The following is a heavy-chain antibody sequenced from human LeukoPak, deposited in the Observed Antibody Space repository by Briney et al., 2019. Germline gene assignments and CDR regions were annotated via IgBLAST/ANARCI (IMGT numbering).Heavy chain of an antibody. Sequence: SETLSLTCTVSGGSISSYYWSWIRQPPGKGLEWIGYIYYSGSTNYNPSLKSRVTISVDTSKNQFSLKLSSVTAADTAMYYCATTSYYYDSPDYWGQGTLVTVSS. V-gene: IGHV4-59*08. J-gene: IGHJ4*02. CDR3: ATTSYYYDSPDY. D-gene: IGHD3-22*01. CDR1: GGSISSYY. CDR2: IYYSGST.